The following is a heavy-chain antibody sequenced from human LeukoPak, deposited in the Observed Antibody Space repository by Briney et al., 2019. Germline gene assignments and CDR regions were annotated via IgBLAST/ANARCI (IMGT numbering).Heavy chain of an antibody. CDR2: ISGSGGST. Sequence: GGSLRLSCAAAGFTFSNYAMTWVRQAPGKGLEWVSSISGSGGSTYYADSVKGRFTISRDNSKNTLYLQMYSLRAEDTAVYYCAKVEGASKASVYWGQGALVTVSS. CDR1: GFTFSNYA. V-gene: IGHV3-23*01. J-gene: IGHJ4*02. D-gene: IGHD1-1*01. CDR3: AKVEGASKASVY.